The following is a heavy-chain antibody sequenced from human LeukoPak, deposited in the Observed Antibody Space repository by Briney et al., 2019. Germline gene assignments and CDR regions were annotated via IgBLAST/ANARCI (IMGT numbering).Heavy chain of an antibody. J-gene: IGHJ5*02. CDR2: IRYDGSNK. D-gene: IGHD1-26*01. Sequence: GGSLRLSCAASGFSFSSYNMHWVRQPPGKGLEWVAFIRYDGSNKYYADSVRGRFTISRDNSKNTLYLQMNRMRAEDTALYYCAKGRLGATTNWFDPWGQGTLVTVSS. CDR3: AKGRLGATTNWFDP. CDR1: GFSFSSYN. V-gene: IGHV3-30*02.